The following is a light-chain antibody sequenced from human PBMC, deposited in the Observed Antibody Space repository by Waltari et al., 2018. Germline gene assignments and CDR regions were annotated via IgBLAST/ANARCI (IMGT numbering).Light chain of an antibody. CDR2: GTS. CDR1: QSVTSIS. J-gene: IGKJ4*01. Sequence: EIVLTQSPGTLSLSPGERATLPCRASQSVTSISLTWYQQKLVQAPRLLIFGTSSRATDIPDRFSGGGAGTDFTLTISRLEPEDFAVYYCQQYDGEVVTFGGGTKVEI. CDR3: QQYDGEVVT. V-gene: IGKV3-20*01.